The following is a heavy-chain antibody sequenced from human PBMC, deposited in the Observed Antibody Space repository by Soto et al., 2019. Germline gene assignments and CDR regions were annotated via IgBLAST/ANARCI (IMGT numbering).Heavy chain of an antibody. D-gene: IGHD1-26*01. CDR3: GRDRRRQLLPFSCLDS. CDR1: GGSINSGVYY. CDR2: IYYSGST. Sequence: NPSETLSLTCTVSGGSINSGVYYWTWVRQPPGKGLEWIGYIYYSGSTYYNPSLKSRRTISVDTSENKFFLKLNSVTAADTAVYYCGRDRRRQLLPFSCLDSWGQGTLVTVSS. V-gene: IGHV4-30-4*01. J-gene: IGHJ4*02.